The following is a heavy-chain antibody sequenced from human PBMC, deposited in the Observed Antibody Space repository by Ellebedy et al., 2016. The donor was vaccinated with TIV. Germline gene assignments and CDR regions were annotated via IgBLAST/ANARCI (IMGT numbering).Heavy chain of an antibody. J-gene: IGHJ5*02. Sequence: MPSETLSLTCTVSGGYISGDHWSWIRQPPGKGLEWIGNITYDGRTNYNSSLKSRVTISLDTSKNQFSLKLTSVTAADTAIYFGARDRRELELRGLNPWGQGTLVSVSS. CDR1: GGYISGDH. D-gene: IGHD1-7*01. CDR3: ARDRRELELRGLNP. CDR2: ITYDGRT. V-gene: IGHV4-59*01.